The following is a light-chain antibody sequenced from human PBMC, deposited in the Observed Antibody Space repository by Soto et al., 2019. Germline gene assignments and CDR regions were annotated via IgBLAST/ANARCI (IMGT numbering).Light chain of an antibody. V-gene: IGKV3-15*01. Sequence: LVMTQSPATLSVSPGERVTLSCRVSQSVDSNFAWYQQRPGQAPRLLIYGASTRATDVPARFSASGSGTDFTLTISSLQSEDFVVYYCQQYNTWPITFGQGTRLEIK. CDR2: GAS. J-gene: IGKJ5*01. CDR3: QQYNTWPIT. CDR1: QSVDSN.